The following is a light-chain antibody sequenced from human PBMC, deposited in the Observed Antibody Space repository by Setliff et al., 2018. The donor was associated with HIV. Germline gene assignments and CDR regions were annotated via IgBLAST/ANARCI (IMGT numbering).Light chain of an antibody. V-gene: IGLV2-14*03. CDR3: ASYRSPATYV. J-gene: IGLJ1*01. CDR1: SSDVGGYDF. CDR2: DVS. Sequence: QSALTQPASVSGSPGQSITISCIGTSSDVGGYDFVSWYQQRPDKAPKRIIFDVSERPSGVSHRFSGSKSGNTASLTISGLQTEDEGDYFCASYRSPATYVFGIGTKVTVL.